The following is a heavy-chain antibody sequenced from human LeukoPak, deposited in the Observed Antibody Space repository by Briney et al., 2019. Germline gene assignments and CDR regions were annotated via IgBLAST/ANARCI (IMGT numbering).Heavy chain of an antibody. V-gene: IGHV2-70*04. Sequence: SGPALVKPTQTLTLTCTFSGFSLSTSGMRVGWIRQPPGKALEWLARIDWNDDKFYSTSLKTRLTISKDTSKNQVVLTMTNMDPVDTATYYCARIPTGGYFDYWGQGTLVTVSS. J-gene: IGHJ4*02. D-gene: IGHD2-15*01. CDR1: GFSLSTSGMR. CDR3: ARIPTGGYFDY. CDR2: IDWNDDK.